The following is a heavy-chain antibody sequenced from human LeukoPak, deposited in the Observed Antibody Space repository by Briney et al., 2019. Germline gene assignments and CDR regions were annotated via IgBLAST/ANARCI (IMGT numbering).Heavy chain of an antibody. CDR2: INPNSGGT. CDR1: GYTFTGYY. Sequence: ASVKVSCKASGYTFTGYYMHWVRQAPGQGLEWMGWINPNSGGTNYAQKFQGRVTMTRDTSISTAYMELSRLRSDDTAVYYCARVRDILTGYYTYYFDYWGQGTLVTVSS. CDR3: ARVRDILTGYYTYYFDY. V-gene: IGHV1-2*02. J-gene: IGHJ4*02. D-gene: IGHD3-9*01.